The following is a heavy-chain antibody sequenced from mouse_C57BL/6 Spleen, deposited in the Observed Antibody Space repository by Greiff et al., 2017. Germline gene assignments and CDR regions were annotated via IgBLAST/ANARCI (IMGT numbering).Heavy chain of an antibody. J-gene: IGHJ4*01. D-gene: IGHD1-1*01. CDR1: GYTFTSYW. Sequence: VQLQQSGAELAKPGASVKLSCKASGYTFTSYWMHWVKQRPGQGLEWIGYINPSGGSTKYNQKFKDKATLTADKSSSTAYMQLSSLTYDDAAVYYCAGYYGSSCDYAMDYWGQGTSLTVSS. V-gene: IGHV1-7*01. CDR2: INPSGGST. CDR3: AGYYGSSCDYAMDY.